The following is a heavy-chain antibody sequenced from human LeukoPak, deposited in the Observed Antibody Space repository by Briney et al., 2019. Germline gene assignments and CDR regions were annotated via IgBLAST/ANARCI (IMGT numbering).Heavy chain of an antibody. CDR1: GGTFSSYA. V-gene: IGHV1-69*06. Sequence: SVKVSCKASGGTFSSYAISWVRQAPGQGLEWMGGIIPIFGTANYAQKSQGRVTITADKSTSTAYMELSSLRSEDTAVYYCAREYYYGSGISSPGVFDSWGQGTLVTVSS. D-gene: IGHD3-10*01. CDR3: AREYYYGSGISSPGVFDS. CDR2: IIPIFGTA. J-gene: IGHJ5*01.